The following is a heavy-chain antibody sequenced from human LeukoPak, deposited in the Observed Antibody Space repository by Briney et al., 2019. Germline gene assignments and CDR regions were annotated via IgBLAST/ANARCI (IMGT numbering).Heavy chain of an antibody. J-gene: IGHJ5*02. CDR1: GYTFTSYG. V-gene: IGHV1-18*01. CDR2: ISAYNGNT. Sequence: GASVKVSCKASGYTFTSYGISWVRQAPGQGLEWMGWISAYNGNTNYAQKLQGRVTMTTDTSTSTAYMELRSLRSDDTAVYYCARDGLPHTRGITGTNWFDPWGQGTLVTVSS. CDR3: ARDGLPHTRGITGTNWFDP. D-gene: IGHD1-20*01.